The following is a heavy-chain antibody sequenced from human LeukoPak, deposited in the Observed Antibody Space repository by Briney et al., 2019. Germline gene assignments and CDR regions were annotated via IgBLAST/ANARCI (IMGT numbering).Heavy chain of an antibody. Sequence: PGGSLRLSCAASGFTFSSYGMHWVRQAPGKGLEWVAVIWYDGSNKYYADSVKGRFTISRDNSKNTLYLQMNSLRAEDTAVYYCARDVASGDGYSIPDYWGQGTLVTVSS. CDR2: IWYDGSNK. CDR1: GFTFSSYG. J-gene: IGHJ4*02. CDR3: ARDVASGDGYSIPDY. D-gene: IGHD5-24*01. V-gene: IGHV3-33*01.